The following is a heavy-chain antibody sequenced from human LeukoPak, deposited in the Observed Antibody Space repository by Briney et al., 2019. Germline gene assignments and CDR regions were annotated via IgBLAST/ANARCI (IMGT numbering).Heavy chain of an antibody. V-gene: IGHV4-31*03. CDR1: GASFNSDDQY. CDR3: GKTTVGYSSGQKPAWPVDY. J-gene: IGHJ4*02. CDR2: IHPSGML. Sequence: PSQTLSLTCTVSGASFNSDDQYWNWIRQSPGKGLEWIGSIHPSGMLYNNPSLESRVTMSRDTSKNQFSLNLNSVTAADTAVYYCGKTTVGYSSGQKPAWPVDYWGQGTLVTVSS. D-gene: IGHD5-18*01.